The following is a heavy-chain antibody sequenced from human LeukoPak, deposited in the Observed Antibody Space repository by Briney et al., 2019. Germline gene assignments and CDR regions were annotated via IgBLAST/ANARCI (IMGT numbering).Heavy chain of an antibody. D-gene: IGHD6-13*01. CDR3: ARDRPGGSSLDY. CDR1: GGFNTHCY. J-gene: IGHJ4*02. CDR2: IYSSGST. Sequence: PSETLSLTCSVSGGFNTHCYWSWIRQPPGKGLEWIGYIYSSGSTNYNPSLKSRVTISIDTSKNQFSLKLSSVTAADTAVYYCARDRPGGSSLDYWGQGTLVAVSS. V-gene: IGHV4-59*01.